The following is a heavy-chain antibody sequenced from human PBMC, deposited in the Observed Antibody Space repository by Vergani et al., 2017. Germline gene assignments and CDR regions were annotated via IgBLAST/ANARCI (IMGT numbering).Heavy chain of an antibody. D-gene: IGHD4-23*01. V-gene: IGHV1-18*01. J-gene: IGHJ5*02. Sequence: QVQLVQSGAEVKKPGASVKVSCKASGYTFTSYGISWVRQAPGQGLEWMGWISAYNGKTNYAQKLQGGVTMTTDTSTSTAYMELRSLRSDDTAVYYCARAPPGLTVVTHNWFEPWGQGTLVTVSS. CDR1: GYTFTSYG. CDR2: ISAYNGKT. CDR3: ARAPPGLTVVTHNWFEP.